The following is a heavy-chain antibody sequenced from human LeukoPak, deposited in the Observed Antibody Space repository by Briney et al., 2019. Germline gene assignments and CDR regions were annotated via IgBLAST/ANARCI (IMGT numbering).Heavy chain of an antibody. CDR1: GFNFANHA. CDR2: ISGGGDIT. V-gene: IGHV3-23*01. D-gene: IGHD2-21*02. CDR3: VREDTPATANY. J-gene: IGHJ4*02. Sequence: GGSLRLSCEASGFNFANHAMSWVRQTPGKGLEWVSAISGGGDITYYADSVTGRFTISRDNSKDTLFLQMHSLRPGDTAVYYCVREDTPATANYWGQGTLVTIST.